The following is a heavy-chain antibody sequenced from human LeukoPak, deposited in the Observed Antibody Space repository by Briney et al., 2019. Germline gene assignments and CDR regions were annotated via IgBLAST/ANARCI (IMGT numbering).Heavy chain of an antibody. CDR1: GFMFHDYA. Sequence: GGSLRLSCAAPGFMFHDYAIHWVRKAPGKGLEWVSLISGDGGSTFYADSVKGRFTISRDNSKNSLYLQMNSLRSDDTALYYCARESESSGWYDYWGQGTLVTVSS. V-gene: IGHV3-43*02. CDR3: ARESESSGWYDY. CDR2: ISGDGGST. D-gene: IGHD6-19*01. J-gene: IGHJ4*02.